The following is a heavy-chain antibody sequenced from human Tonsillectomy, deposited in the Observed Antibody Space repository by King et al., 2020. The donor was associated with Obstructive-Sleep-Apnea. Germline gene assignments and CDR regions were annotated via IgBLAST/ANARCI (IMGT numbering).Heavy chain of an antibody. Sequence: VQLGESGAEVKKPGAAVKVSCKASGYTFTGYQIHCVRQAPGLGLDCMGWVTPNGVGTNYAQNFQVRVTMTRDTSISTAYMELSRLRSDDTAVYYCARVYMDTITISFNDFWGQGTLVTVSS. CDR2: VTPNGVGT. CDR3: ARVYMDTITISFNDF. D-gene: IGHD3-9*01. J-gene: IGHJ4*02. CDR1: GYTFTGYQ. V-gene: IGHV1-2*02.